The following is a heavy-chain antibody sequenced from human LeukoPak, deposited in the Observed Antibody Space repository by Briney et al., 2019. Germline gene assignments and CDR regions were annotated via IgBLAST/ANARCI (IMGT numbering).Heavy chain of an antibody. CDR2: IYHSGST. J-gene: IGHJ4*02. D-gene: IGHD5-24*01. CDR3: ARGGRGRWLQRGHFDY. V-gene: IGHV4-4*02. Sequence: SETLSLTCAVSGGSISSSNWWSWVRQPPGKGLEWIGEIYHSGSTNYNPSLKSRVTISVDKSKNQFSLKLSSVTAADTAVYYCARGGRGRWLQRGHFDYWGQGTLVTVSS. CDR1: GGSISSSNW.